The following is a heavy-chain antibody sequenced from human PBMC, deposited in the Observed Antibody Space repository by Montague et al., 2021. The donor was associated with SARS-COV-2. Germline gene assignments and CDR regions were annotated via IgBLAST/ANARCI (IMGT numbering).Heavy chain of an antibody. Sequence: TLSLTCTVSGDSITNGPYYWTWIRQPAGKGLEWIGRIYRGGMTNYNPSLKSRVNISVDTSNNQFSLRLSSVTAADTAVYYCARGGGRDGYKYAWDDWFDPWGQGTLVSVSS. J-gene: IGHJ5*02. CDR3: ARGGGRDGYKYAWDDWFDP. CDR1: GDSITNGPYY. CDR2: IYRGGMT. V-gene: IGHV4-61*02. D-gene: IGHD5-24*01.